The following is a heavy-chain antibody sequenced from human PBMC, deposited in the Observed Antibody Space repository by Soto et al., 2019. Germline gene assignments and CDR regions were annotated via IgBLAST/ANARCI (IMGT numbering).Heavy chain of an antibody. CDR3: ARVMFLEWFSPLDP. CDR1: GYTFTGYY. CDR2: INPNSGGT. D-gene: IGHD3-3*01. V-gene: IGHV1-2*02. Sequence: GASVKVSCKASGYTFTGYYMHWVRQAPGQGLERMGWINPNSGGTNFAQKFQGRVTMTRDTSISTAYMELSRLRSDDTAVYYCARVMFLEWFSPLDPWGQGTLVTVSS. J-gene: IGHJ5*02.